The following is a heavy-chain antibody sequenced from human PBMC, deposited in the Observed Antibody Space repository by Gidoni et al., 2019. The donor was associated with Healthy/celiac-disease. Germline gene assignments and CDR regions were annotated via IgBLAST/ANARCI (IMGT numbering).Heavy chain of an antibody. J-gene: IGHJ6*02. Sequence: QVQLVQSGAEVKKPGASVKVSCKASGYTFTSYDINWVRQATGQGLEWMGWMNPNSGNTGYAQKFQGRVTMTRNTSISTAYMELSSLRSEDTAVYYCARAPRGIVLVVYASLPYGMDVWGQGTTVTVSS. CDR3: ARAPRGIVLVVYASLPYGMDV. CDR2: MNPNSGNT. D-gene: IGHD2-8*02. V-gene: IGHV1-8*01. CDR1: GYTFTSYD.